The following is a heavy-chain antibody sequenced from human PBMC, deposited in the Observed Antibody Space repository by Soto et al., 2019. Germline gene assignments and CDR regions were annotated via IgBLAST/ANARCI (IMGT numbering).Heavy chain of an antibody. CDR1: GFTVSSNY. CDR3: ARGTTVTQGLDY. V-gene: IGHV3-53*02. Sequence: EVQLVETGGGLIQPGGSLRLTCAASGFTVSSNYMSWVRQAPGKGLEWVSVIYSGGSTYYADSVKGRFTISRDNSKNTLYLQMNSLRAEDTAVYYCARGTTVTQGLDYWGQGTLVTVSS. CDR2: IYSGGST. D-gene: IGHD4-17*01. J-gene: IGHJ4*02.